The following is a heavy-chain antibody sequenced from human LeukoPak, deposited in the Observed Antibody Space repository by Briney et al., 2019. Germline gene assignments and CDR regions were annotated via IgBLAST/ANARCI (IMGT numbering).Heavy chain of an antibody. Sequence: WGALRHSCAGSGFIHSNYLMHWVGQVAGKGLVGVPPITPDGGYKSYADSVKGRFTISRDNAKNTLYLQMNSLRAEDTAVYYCVRDLIIVDTPGDDFDVWGQGTLVTVSS. V-gene: IGHV3-74*01. CDR3: VRDLIIVDTPGDDFDV. CDR2: ITPDGGYK. J-gene: IGHJ4*02. CDR1: GFIHSNYL. D-gene: IGHD3-22*01.